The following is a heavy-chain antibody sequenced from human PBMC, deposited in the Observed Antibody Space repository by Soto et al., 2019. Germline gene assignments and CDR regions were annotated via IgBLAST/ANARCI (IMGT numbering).Heavy chain of an antibody. Sequence: SETLSLTCTVSGGSISSYYWSWIRQPPGKGLEWIGYIYYSGSTNYNPSLKSRVTISVDTSKNQFSMKLSSVTAADTAVYYCARDLEYYDILTGYFYGMDVWGQGTTVTVSS. J-gene: IGHJ6*02. CDR2: IYYSGST. V-gene: IGHV4-59*01. CDR3: ARDLEYYDILTGYFYGMDV. CDR1: GGSISSYY. D-gene: IGHD3-9*01.